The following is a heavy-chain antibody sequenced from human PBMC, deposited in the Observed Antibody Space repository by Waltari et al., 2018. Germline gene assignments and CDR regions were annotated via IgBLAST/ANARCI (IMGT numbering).Heavy chain of an antibody. V-gene: IGHV4-34*01. CDR2: INHSGNN. J-gene: IGHJ5*01. CDR1: GGSFTGYF. Sequence: VVLKQWGAGVVESSETLSLTCAVYGGSFTGYFWSWNRPAPGKGLDWIGEINHSGNNHYNPSLKSRAFISVDTSKNQFALMLSSVTAADTALYYCARSICRGETCSRYFDSWGQGTLVTVSS. D-gene: IGHD2-15*01. CDR3: ARSICRGETCSRYFDS.